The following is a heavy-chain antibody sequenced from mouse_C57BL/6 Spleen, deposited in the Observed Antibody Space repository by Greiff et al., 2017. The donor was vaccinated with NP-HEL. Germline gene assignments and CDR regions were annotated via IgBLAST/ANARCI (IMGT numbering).Heavy chain of an antibody. CDR2: IYPGDGDT. V-gene: IGHV1-82*01. J-gene: IGHJ1*03. CDR3: ARCLYGNYWYFDV. D-gene: IGHD2-1*01. CDR1: GYAFSSSW. Sequence: VQLQESGPELVKPGASVKISCKASGYAFSSSWMNWVKQRPGKGLEWIGRIYPGDGDTNYNGKFKGKATLTADKSSSTAYMQLSSLTSEDSAVYFCARCLYGNYWYFDVWGTGTTVTVSS.